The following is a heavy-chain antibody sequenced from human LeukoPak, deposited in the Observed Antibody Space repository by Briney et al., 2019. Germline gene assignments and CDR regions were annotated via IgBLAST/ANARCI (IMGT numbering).Heavy chain of an antibody. CDR2: IYYSSIT. D-gene: IGHD3-10*02. Sequence: SDTLSLPYTVSGRPISSYYWLWLRQPPAKGLAWVGYIYYSSITTYNPSLKSRLTTPIDKSKNQFSLKLTSVAAADTAVYYCARHVRGVITDAFDIWGQGTMVTVSS. CDR3: ARHVRGVITDAFDI. CDR1: GRPISSYY. V-gene: IGHV4-59*08. J-gene: IGHJ3*02.